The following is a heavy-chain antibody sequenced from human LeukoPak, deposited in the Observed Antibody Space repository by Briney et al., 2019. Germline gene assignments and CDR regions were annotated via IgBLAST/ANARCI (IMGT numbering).Heavy chain of an antibody. D-gene: IGHD2-2*01. V-gene: IGHV1-2*02. Sequence: ASVKVSCKASGYTFTGYYMHWVRQAPGQGLEWMGWINPNSGGTNYAQKFQGRVTMTRDTSISTAYMELSRLRSDDTAVYYCARGIVIVPAFLDAFDIWGQGTMVTVSS. CDR2: INPNSGGT. J-gene: IGHJ3*02. CDR1: GYTFTGYY. CDR3: ARGIVIVPAFLDAFDI.